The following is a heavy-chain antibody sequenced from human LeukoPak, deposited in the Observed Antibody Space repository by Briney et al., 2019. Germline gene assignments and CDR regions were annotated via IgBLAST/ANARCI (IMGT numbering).Heavy chain of an antibody. V-gene: IGHV3-74*01. CDR3: ARLPPELLDAFDI. D-gene: IGHD1-26*01. CDR2: INSDGSST. Sequence: GGSLRLSCAASGFTFSSYWMHWVRQAPGKGLVWVSRINSDGSSTSYADSVKGRFTISRDNAKNTRYLQMNSLRAEDTAVYYCARLPPELLDAFDIWGQGTMVTVSS. J-gene: IGHJ3*02. CDR1: GFTFSSYW.